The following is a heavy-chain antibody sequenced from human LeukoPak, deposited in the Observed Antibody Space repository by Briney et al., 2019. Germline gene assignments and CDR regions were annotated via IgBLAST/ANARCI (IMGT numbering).Heavy chain of an antibody. V-gene: IGHV1-69*06. Sequence: SVKVSCKASGYTFTSYGISWVRQAPGQGLEWMGGIIPIFGTANYAQKFQGRVTITADKSTSTAYMELSSLRSEDTAVYYCTSPFEVATIGLDYWGQGTLVTVSS. CDR3: TSPFEVATIGLDY. CDR1: GYTFTSYG. D-gene: IGHD5-12*01. CDR2: IIPIFGTA. J-gene: IGHJ4*02.